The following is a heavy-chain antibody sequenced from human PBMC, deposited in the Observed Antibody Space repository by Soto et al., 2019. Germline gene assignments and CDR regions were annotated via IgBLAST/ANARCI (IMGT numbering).Heavy chain of an antibody. V-gene: IGHV3-43*01. J-gene: IGHJ4*02. Sequence: GGSLRLSCAAFGFTFDDYTMHWVRQAPGKGLEWVSLISWDGGSTYYADSVKGRFTISRDNSKNSLYLQMNSLRTEDTALYYCAKAYSGYSSGWYGWLVDYWGQGTLVTVSS. D-gene: IGHD6-19*01. CDR2: ISWDGGST. CDR3: AKAYSGYSSGWYGWLVDY. CDR1: GFTFDDYT.